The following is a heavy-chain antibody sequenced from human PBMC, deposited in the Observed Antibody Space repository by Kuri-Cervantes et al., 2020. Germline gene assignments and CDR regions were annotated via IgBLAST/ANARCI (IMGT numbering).Heavy chain of an antibody. CDR2: IKDDGSEQ. J-gene: IGHJ6*02. CDR1: GFTFSRYW. V-gene: IGHV3-7*01. D-gene: IGHD2-2*03. Sequence: GGSLRLSCAASGFTFSRYWMGWVRQAPGKGLEWVANIKDDGSEQYYADSVKGRFTISRDNSKNTLYLQMNSLRAEDTAVYYCARDGYCSSTSCYYYGMDVWGQGTTVTVSS. CDR3: ARDGYCSSTSCYYYGMDV.